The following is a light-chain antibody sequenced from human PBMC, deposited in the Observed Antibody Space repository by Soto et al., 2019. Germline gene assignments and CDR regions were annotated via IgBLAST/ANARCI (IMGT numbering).Light chain of an antibody. V-gene: IGKV3-11*01. CDR1: QSFRGL. J-gene: IGKJ5*01. CDR2: EPY. Sequence: EVGFTQSPVTLSLSPGERSTLSCRASQSFRGLLAWYQQKPGQAPRLPIYEPYNRATGIPPRFSGSGSGTDFTLTISSLEPEDSAVYYCQQRHMWPITFGQGTRLEIK. CDR3: QQRHMWPIT.